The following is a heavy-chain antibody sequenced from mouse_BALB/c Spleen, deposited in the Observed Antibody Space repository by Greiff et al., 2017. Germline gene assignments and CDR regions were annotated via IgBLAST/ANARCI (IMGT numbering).Heavy chain of an antibody. CDR2: IYPSDSYT. CDR1: GYTFTSYW. Sequence: QVQLQQPGAELVRPGASVKLSCKASGYTFTSYWINWVKQRPGQGLEWIGNIYPSDSYTNYNQKFKDKATLTVDKSSSTAYMQLSSPTSEDSAIYYCARKALRRDAAWFAYWGQGTLVTVSA. J-gene: IGHJ3*01. CDR3: ARKALRRDAAWFAY. D-gene: IGHD2-4*01. V-gene: IGHV1-69*02.